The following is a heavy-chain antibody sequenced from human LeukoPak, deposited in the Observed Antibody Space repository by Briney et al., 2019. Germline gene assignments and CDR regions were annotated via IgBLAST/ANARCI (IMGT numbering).Heavy chain of an antibody. J-gene: IGHJ6*03. CDR3: ARVDRSHFYLDV. CDR1: GGTFSSYT. Sequence: SVKVPCKASGGTFSSYTITWVRQAPGQGLEWMGGIMPLFNTANYARQFQGRVTMTTDESTSTAYLELRSLRFEDTAMYYCARVDRSHFYLDVWGKGTTVTVSS. CDR2: IMPLFNTA. V-gene: IGHV1-69*05.